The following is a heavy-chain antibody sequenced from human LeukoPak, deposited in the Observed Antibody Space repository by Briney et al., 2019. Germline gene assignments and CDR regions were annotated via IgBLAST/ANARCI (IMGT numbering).Heavy chain of an antibody. Sequence: GASVKVSCKASGYTFRSYGFSWVRQAPGQGLEWMGWISPYNGNTNYAQRFQGRVTMTTDTSTSTAYMELRSLRFDDTAVYYCARLRDAVAFDVWGQGTMVTVSS. CDR1: GYTFRSYG. J-gene: IGHJ3*01. CDR3: ARLRDAVAFDV. CDR2: ISPYNGNT. V-gene: IGHV1-18*01.